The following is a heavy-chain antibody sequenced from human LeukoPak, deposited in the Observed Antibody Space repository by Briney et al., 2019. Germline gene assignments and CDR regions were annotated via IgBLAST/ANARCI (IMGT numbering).Heavy chain of an antibody. Sequence: ASVKVSCKASGYTFTGYYMHWVRQAPGQGLEWMGWINPKSGDTNYAQKFQGRVTMTRDTSISTAYMELSTLRSDDTAVYYCATNQYGDYTLGDYWGQGTLVSVSS. J-gene: IGHJ4*02. V-gene: IGHV1-2*02. CDR3: ATNQYGDYTLGDY. D-gene: IGHD4-17*01. CDR2: INPKSGDT. CDR1: GYTFTGYY.